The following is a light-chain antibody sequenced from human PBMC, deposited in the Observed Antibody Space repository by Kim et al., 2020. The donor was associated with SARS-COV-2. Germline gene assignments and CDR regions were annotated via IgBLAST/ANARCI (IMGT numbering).Light chain of an antibody. CDR2: LGS. V-gene: IGKV2-28*01. Sequence: EIVMTQSPLSLPVTPGEPASISCRSSQSLLHNNGNNYLDWYLQKPGQSPQLLIYLGSNRASGVPDRFSGNGSGTDFTLKISRVEAGDVVVYYCMQALQTPRTFGQGTKLEI. CDR1: QSLLHNNGNNY. J-gene: IGKJ2*01. CDR3: MQALQTPRT.